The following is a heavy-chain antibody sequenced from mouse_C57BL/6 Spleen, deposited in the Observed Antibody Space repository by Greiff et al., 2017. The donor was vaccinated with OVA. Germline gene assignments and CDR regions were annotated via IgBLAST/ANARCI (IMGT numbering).Heavy chain of an antibody. J-gene: IGHJ3*01. Sequence: QVQLQQSGAELARPGASVKLSCKASGYTFTSYGISWLKQRPGRGLEWIGRIYPRSGNTDYNEKFKGKATLTADKASSTAYMELRSLTSEDSAVYFCARQSSGYAWFAYWGQGTLVTVSA. D-gene: IGHD3-2*02. CDR3: ARQSSGYAWFAY. CDR1: GYTFTSYG. CDR2: IYPRSGNT. V-gene: IGHV1-81*01.